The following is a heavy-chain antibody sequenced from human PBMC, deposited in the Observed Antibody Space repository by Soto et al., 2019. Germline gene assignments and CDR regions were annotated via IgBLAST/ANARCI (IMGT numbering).Heavy chain of an antibody. CDR3: ARDRDCSSTSGYGPEYYGMDV. D-gene: IGHD2-2*01. J-gene: IGHJ6*02. Sequence: GASVKVSCKASGYTCTGYYMHWVRQAPGQGLEWMGWINPNSGGTNYAQKFQGWVTMTRDTSISTAYMELSRLRSDDTAVYYCARDRDCSSTSGYGPEYYGMDVWGQGTTVTVSS. V-gene: IGHV1-2*04. CDR1: GYTCTGYY. CDR2: INPNSGGT.